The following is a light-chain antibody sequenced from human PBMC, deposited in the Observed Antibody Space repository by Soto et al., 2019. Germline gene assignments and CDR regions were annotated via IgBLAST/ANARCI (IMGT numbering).Light chain of an antibody. Sequence: QSALTQAASVSESPGQSITISCTGTSSDVGGYNYVSWYQQHPGKAPKLMIYDVSNRPSGVSNRFSGSKSGNTASLTISGLQAEDVADYYCSSYTSSSTYVFGTGTRVTVL. CDR1: SSDVGGYNY. CDR2: DVS. J-gene: IGLJ1*01. V-gene: IGLV2-14*03. CDR3: SSYTSSSTYV.